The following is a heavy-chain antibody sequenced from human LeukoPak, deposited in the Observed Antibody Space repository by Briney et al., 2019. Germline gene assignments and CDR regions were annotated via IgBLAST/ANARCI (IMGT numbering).Heavy chain of an antibody. Sequence: SDTVTLTCSVSIYSIRICYYWGSIRQRSGHGLDRIGSLYCSEGTFYNLSVESIHSISMDTAKNQFSLKLSFVTAADTAVYYCARHADYYESTSYFWDYWGQGTLVTVSS. J-gene: IGHJ4*02. CDR1: IYSIRICYY. V-gene: IGHV4-38-2*02. CDR2: LYCSEGT. CDR3: ARHADYYESTSYFWDY. D-gene: IGHD3-22*01.